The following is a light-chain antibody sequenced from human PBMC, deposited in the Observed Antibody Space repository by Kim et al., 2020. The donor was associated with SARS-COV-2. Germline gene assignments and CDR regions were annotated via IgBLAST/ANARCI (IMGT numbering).Light chain of an antibody. Sequence: SYELTQPPSVSVAPGKTARITCGGNNIGSKSVNWYQQKPGQAPVLVIYYDSDRPSGIPERFSGSNSGNTATLTISRVEAGDEADYYCQVWDSRSDYRVFG. CDR1: NIGSKS. CDR2: YDS. V-gene: IGLV3-21*04. CDR3: QVWDSRSDYRV. J-gene: IGLJ3*02.